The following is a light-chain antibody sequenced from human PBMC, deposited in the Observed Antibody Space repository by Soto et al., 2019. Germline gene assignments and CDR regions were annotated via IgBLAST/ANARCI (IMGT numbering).Light chain of an antibody. V-gene: IGLV2-11*01. J-gene: IGLJ3*02. CDR1: SSDVGDYNY. Sequence: QSALTQPRSVSGSPGQSVTISCTGTSSDVGDYNYVSWYQHHPGKAPKLLIYAVNMRPSGVPDRFSGSKSGNTASLTISVLQAEYEADYSCCSYAGSYTWVFGGGTKLTVL. CDR3: CSYAGSYTWV. CDR2: AVN.